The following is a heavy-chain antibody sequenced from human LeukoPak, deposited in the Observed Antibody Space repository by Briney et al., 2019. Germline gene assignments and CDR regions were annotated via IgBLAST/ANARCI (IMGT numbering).Heavy chain of an antibody. Sequence: GGSLRLSCAASGFTFSDYYMSWIRQAPGKGLEWVAYISSSGSTIYYADSVKGRFTISRDNAKNSLYLQMNSLRAEDTAVYYCARDRRDIVLMVYAKDFDYWGQGTLVTVSS. CDR3: ARDRRDIVLMVYAKDFDY. J-gene: IGHJ4*02. D-gene: IGHD2-8*01. V-gene: IGHV3-11*04. CDR2: ISSSGSTI. CDR1: GFTFSDYY.